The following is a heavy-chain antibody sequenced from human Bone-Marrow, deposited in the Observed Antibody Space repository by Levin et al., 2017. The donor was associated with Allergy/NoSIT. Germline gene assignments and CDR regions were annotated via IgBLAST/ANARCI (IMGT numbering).Heavy chain of an antibody. CDR1: GFAFDDYA. CDR2: IIWNSGNI. D-gene: IGHD2-2*01. J-gene: IGHJ4*02. V-gene: IGHV3-9*01. Sequence: SLKISCAASGFAFDDYAMHWVRQAPGKGLEWVSGIIWNSGNIDYADSVDGRFTISRDNAKNSLYLQMNSLRVEDTALYYCAKAGPPLYCSSISCYEFDSWGQGTLVTVSS. CDR3: AKAGPPLYCSSISCYEFDS.